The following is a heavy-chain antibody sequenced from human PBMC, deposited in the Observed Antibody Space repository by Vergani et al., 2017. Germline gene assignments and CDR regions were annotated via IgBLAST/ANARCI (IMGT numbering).Heavy chain of an antibody. V-gene: IGHV4-61*10. D-gene: IGHD6-19*01. Sequence: QVQLQESGPGLVKPSETLSLTCTVSGGSVSSGSYYWSWIRQPAGKGLEWIGYIYYNGSTNYNPSLKSRVTISLDTSKSQFSLKLSSVTAADTAVYYCARGRYSSGWYFWGQGTLVTVSS. CDR1: GGSVSSGSYY. CDR2: IYYNGST. CDR3: ARGRYSSGWYF. J-gene: IGHJ4*02.